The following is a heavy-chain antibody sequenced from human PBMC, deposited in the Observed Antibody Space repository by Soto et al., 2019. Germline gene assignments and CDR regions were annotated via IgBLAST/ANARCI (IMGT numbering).Heavy chain of an antibody. D-gene: IGHD1-1*01. CDR1: GYSFTSYW. CDR2: IYPGDSDT. Sequence: GESLKISCKGSGYSFTSYWIGWVRQMPGKGLEWMGSIYPGDSDTRYSPSFQGQVTISADRSISTAYLQWSSLSASDTAMYYCARHGKFSTMTNFFDSWGQGTPVTVSS. J-gene: IGHJ4*02. V-gene: IGHV5-51*01. CDR3: ARHGKFSTMTNFFDS.